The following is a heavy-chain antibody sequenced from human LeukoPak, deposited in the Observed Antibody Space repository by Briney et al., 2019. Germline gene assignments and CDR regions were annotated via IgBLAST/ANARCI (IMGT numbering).Heavy chain of an antibody. CDR2: ISAYNGNT. V-gene: IGHV1-18*01. J-gene: IGHJ5*02. CDR1: GYTFTSYG. CDR3: AADRYCSGGSCYYWFDP. D-gene: IGHD2-15*01. Sequence: ASVKVSCKASGYTFTSYGISWVRQAPGQGLEWMGWISAYNGNTNYAQKFQERVTITRDMSTSTTYMELSSLRSEDTAVYYCAADRYCSGGSCYYWFDPWGQGTLVTVSS.